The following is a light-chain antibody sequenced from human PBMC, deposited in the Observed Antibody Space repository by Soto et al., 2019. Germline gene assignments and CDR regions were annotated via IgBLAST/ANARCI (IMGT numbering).Light chain of an antibody. V-gene: IGKV3-11*01. CDR3: QYRSNWPPYT. Sequence: EVVLTQSPATLSLSPGERATLSCRASQSVSTYLAWYQQKPGQAPRLLIYDASNRATGIPARFSGSGSGTDFTLTISSLEPEDFAVYYCQYRSNWPPYTFGQGTKVDI. CDR2: DAS. J-gene: IGKJ2*01. CDR1: QSVSTY.